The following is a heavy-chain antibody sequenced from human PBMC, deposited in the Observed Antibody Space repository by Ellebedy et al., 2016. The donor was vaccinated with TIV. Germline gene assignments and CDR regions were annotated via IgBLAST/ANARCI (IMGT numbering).Heavy chain of an antibody. Sequence: GSLRLSCAVSGGSLSDNYWTWIRQPPGKGLEWIGYLYYTGSTNYNPSPKSRVTISGNTPRNQFSLKVTSVTAADTAVYYCVSSTSMDAFDLWGQGTMVTVSS. CDR3: VSSTSMDAFDL. CDR1: GGSLSDNY. D-gene: IGHD2/OR15-2a*01. J-gene: IGHJ3*01. V-gene: IGHV4-59*01. CDR2: LYYTGST.